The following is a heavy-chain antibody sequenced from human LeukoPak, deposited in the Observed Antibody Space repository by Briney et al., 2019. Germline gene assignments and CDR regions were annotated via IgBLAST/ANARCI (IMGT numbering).Heavy chain of an antibody. J-gene: IGHJ4*02. CDR2: ISGSGGST. CDR1: GFTFSSYA. Sequence: PGGSLRLSCAASGFTFSSYAMGWVRQAPGKGLEWVSSISGSGGSTYYADSVKGRFTISRDNSKNTLYLQMNSLRAEDTAVYYCARARNGTLKYWGQGTLVTVSS. V-gene: IGHV3-23*01. CDR3: ARARNGTLKY. D-gene: IGHD1-26*01.